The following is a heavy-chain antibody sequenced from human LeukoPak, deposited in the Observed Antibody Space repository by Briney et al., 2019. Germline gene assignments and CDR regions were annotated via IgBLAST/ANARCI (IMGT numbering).Heavy chain of an antibody. Sequence: SETLSLTCTVSGGSISSYYWGWIRQPPGKGLEWIGYIYYSGSTNHNPSLKSRVTISVDTSKNQFSLKLSSVTAADTAVYYCVRSDDFWSGYYGYWGQGTLVTVSS. V-gene: IGHV4-59*01. CDR3: VRSDDFWSGYYGY. J-gene: IGHJ4*02. CDR2: IYYSGST. CDR1: GGSISSYY. D-gene: IGHD3-3*01.